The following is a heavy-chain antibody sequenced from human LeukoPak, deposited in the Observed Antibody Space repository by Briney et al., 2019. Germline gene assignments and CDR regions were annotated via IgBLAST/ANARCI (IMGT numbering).Heavy chain of an antibody. D-gene: IGHD1-1*01. CDR1: GFTVSSNF. V-gene: IGHV3-53*01. CDR2: IYSGCTT. Sequence: PGGSLRLSCAASGFTVSSNFMSWVRQAPGKGLEWVSVIYSGCTTYYADSVRGRFTISRDNSKNTLYLQMNSLRAEDTAVYYCARDGYGYNYMDVWGKGTTVTVSS. J-gene: IGHJ6*03. CDR3: ARDGYGYNYMDV.